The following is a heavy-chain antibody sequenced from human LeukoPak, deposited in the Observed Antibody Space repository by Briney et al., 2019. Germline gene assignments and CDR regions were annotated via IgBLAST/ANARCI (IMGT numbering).Heavy chain of an antibody. CDR1: GYTLTELS. CDR3: ARVYYDYVWGITGFDY. Sequence: VASVRVSCKVSGYTLTELSMHWVRQAPGKGLEWMGGFDPEDGETIYAQKFQGRVTMTEDTSTDTAYMELSSLRSEDTAVYYCARVYYDYVWGITGFDYWGQGTLVTVSS. D-gene: IGHD3-16*01. V-gene: IGHV1-24*01. J-gene: IGHJ4*02. CDR2: FDPEDGET.